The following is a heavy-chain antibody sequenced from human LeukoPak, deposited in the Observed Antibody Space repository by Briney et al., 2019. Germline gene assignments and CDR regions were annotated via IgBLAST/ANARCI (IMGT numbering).Heavy chain of an antibody. Sequence: SETLSLTCTVSGGSINSSDYYWGWIRQPPGKGLEWIGSIYHSGSMYASLKSRVTISVDTSKNQFSLKLSSVTAADTAVYYCARQSRDVVVPAAILDPWGQGTLVTVSS. D-gene: IGHD2-2*02. J-gene: IGHJ5*02. V-gene: IGHV4-39*01. CDR3: ARQSRDVVVPAAILDP. CDR1: GGSINSSDYY. CDR2: IYHSGSM.